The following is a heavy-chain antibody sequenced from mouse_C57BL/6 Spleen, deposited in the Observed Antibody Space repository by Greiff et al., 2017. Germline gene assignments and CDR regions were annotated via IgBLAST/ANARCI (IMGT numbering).Heavy chain of an antibody. CDR1: GYTFTSYT. Sequence: VKLQQSGAELARPGASVKMSCKASGYTFTSYTMHWVKQRPGQGLEWIGYINPSSGYTKYNQKFKDKATLTADKSSSTAYMQLSSLTSEDSAVYYCANGNLFAYWGQGTLVTVSA. V-gene: IGHV1-4*01. CDR2: INPSSGYT. J-gene: IGHJ3*01. CDR3: ANGNLFAY. D-gene: IGHD1-1*01.